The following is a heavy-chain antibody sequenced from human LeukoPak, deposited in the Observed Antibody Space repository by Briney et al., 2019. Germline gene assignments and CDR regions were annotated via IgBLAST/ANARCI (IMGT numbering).Heavy chain of an antibody. CDR3: ARVGGPSGFDNFDC. CDR1: GGSISSHY. D-gene: IGHD3-22*01. V-gene: IGHV4-59*11. CDR2: IYYSGST. Sequence: SETLSLTCTVSGGSISSHYWSWIRQPPGKGLEWIGYIYYSGSTNYNPSLKSRVTISVDTSKNQFSLKLSSVTAADTAVYYCARVGGPSGFDNFDCWGQGTLVTVSS. J-gene: IGHJ4*02.